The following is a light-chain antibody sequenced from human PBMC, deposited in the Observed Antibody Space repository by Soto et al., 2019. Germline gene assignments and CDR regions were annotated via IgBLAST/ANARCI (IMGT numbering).Light chain of an antibody. CDR2: SNN. CDR3: QSYDNTLSGPIYV. CDR1: SSNIGSNT. V-gene: IGLV1-44*01. Sequence: QSVLTQPPSASGTPGQRVTISCSGSSSNIGSNTVNWYQQLPGTAPKLLIYSNNQRPSGVPDRFSGSKSGTSASLAISGLQSEDEAIYYCQSYDNTLSGPIYVFGTGTKLTVL. J-gene: IGLJ1*01.